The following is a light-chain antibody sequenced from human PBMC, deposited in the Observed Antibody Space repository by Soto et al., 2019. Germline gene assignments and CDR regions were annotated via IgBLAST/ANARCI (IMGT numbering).Light chain of an antibody. J-gene: IGLJ2*01. CDR2: EVS. CDR3: SSYAGSNNWV. CDR1: SSDVGGYNY. V-gene: IGLV2-8*01. Sequence: QSVLTQPPSASGSPGQSVTISCTGTSSDVGGYNYVSWYQQHPGKAPKLMIYEVSKRPSGVPDRFSGSKSGNTASLTVSGLQAEDEAEYYCSSYAGSNNWVFGVGTKLTVL.